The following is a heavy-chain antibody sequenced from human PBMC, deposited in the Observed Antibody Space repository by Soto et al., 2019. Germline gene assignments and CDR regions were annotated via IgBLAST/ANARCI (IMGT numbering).Heavy chain of an antibody. V-gene: IGHV4-31*03. CDR1: GGSISSGGYY. CDR3: ARLGRLRTIYFDY. Sequence: SETLSLTCTVSGGSISSGGYYWSWIRQHPGKGLEWIGYIYYSGSTYYNPSLKSRVTISVDTSKNQFSLKLSSVTAADTAVCYRARLGRLRTIYFDYWGQGTLVTVSS. D-gene: IGHD5-12*01. J-gene: IGHJ4*02. CDR2: IYYSGST.